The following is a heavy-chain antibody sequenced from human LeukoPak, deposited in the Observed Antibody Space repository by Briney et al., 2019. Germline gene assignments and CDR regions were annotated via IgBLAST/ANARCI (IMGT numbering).Heavy chain of an antibody. CDR2: LIPIFGTA. CDR3: ARDGSPYNPLRLGELSFAYYYGMDV. Sequence: GASVKVSCKASGYTLTTYPINWVRQAPGQGLEWMGGLIPIFGTANYAQKFQGRVTITADESTSTAYMELSSLRSEDTAVYYCARDGSPYNPLRLGELSFAYYYGMDVWGQGTTVTVSS. D-gene: IGHD3-16*02. J-gene: IGHJ6*02. CDR1: GYTLTTYP. V-gene: IGHV1-69*13.